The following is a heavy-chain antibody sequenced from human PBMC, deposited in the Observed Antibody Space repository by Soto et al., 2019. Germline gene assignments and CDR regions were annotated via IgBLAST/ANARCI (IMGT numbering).Heavy chain of an antibody. J-gene: IGHJ3*02. Sequence: QVQLVESGGGVVQPGRSLRLSCAASGFTFSSYGMHWVRQAPGKGLEWVAVISYDGSNKYYADSVKGRFTISRDNSKNXLXXQMNSLRAEDTAVYYCAKSRAYYYDSIERLDAFDIWGQGTMVTVSS. CDR3: AKSRAYYYDSIERLDAFDI. V-gene: IGHV3-30*18. CDR1: GFTFSSYG. D-gene: IGHD3-22*01. CDR2: ISYDGSNK.